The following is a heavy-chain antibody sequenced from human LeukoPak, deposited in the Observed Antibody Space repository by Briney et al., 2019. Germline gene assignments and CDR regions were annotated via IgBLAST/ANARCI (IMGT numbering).Heavy chain of an antibody. D-gene: IGHD3-9*01. Sequence: ASVTVSCTASGYTFTGYYMHWVRHAPGQGLEWMGWINPNSGGTNYAQKFQGSVTMTRDTSISTAYMELSRLRSDDTAVYYCARDGRGILTGAYYYYGMDVWGQGTTVTVSS. CDR2: INPNSGGT. CDR3: ARDGRGILTGAYYYYGMDV. CDR1: GYTFTGYY. J-gene: IGHJ6*02. V-gene: IGHV1-2*02.